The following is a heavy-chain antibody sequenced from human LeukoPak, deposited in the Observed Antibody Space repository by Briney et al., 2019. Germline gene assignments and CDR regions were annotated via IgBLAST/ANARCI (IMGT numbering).Heavy chain of an antibody. D-gene: IGHD3-3*01. J-gene: IGHJ4*02. CDR3: ARGSFAYYDFWSGYDGDY. Sequence: QPGGSLRLSCAASGFTFSSYGMLWVRQAPGEGLEWVAVIWYDGSNKYYADSVKGRFTISRDNSKNTLYLQMNSLRAEDTAVYYCARGSFAYYDFWSGYDGDYWGQGTLVTVSS. CDR2: IWYDGSNK. CDR1: GFTFSSYG. V-gene: IGHV3-33*01.